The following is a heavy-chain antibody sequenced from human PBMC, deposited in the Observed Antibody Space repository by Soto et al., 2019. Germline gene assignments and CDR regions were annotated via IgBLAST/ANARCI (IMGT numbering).Heavy chain of an antibody. Sequence: SATLSITCTVSGGSISSGGYYWSWLRQHPGKGLEWIGYIYYSGSTYYNPSLKSRVTISVDTSKNQFSLKLSSVTAADTAVYYCASGPYYYDSSGYYPFDYWGQGTLVTVSS. D-gene: IGHD3-22*01. CDR3: ASGPYYYDSSGYYPFDY. J-gene: IGHJ4*02. V-gene: IGHV4-31*03. CDR2: IYYSGST. CDR1: GGSISSGGYY.